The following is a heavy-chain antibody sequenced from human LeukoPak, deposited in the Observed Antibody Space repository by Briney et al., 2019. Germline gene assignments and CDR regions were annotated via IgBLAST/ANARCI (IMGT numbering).Heavy chain of an antibody. V-gene: IGHV3-9*01. CDR1: GFTVSSNS. D-gene: IGHD3-22*01. J-gene: IGHJ4*02. CDR3: GKASSGYYSAILD. CDR2: NTWNSNNI. Sequence: PGGSLRLSCTVSGFTVSSNSMSWVRQAPGKGLEWVSGNTWNSNNIDYADSVKGRFTNSRDNAKNSLYLQMNSLGEEDTALYYCGKASSGYYSAILDWGQGTLVTVSS.